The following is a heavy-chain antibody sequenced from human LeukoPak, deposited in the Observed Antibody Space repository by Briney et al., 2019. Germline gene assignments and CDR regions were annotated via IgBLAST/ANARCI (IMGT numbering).Heavy chain of an antibody. CDR2: ISPGDSDA. Sequence: GESLKISFKGSGYTFTNYWIGWVRQMPGQGLEWMGIISPGDSDATYSPSFQGQVTISADKSIYTAYLQWDSLKASDTATYYCARRGCSATSCSPYYFDYWGQGTPVTVSS. CDR1: GYTFTNYW. V-gene: IGHV5-51*01. J-gene: IGHJ4*02. D-gene: IGHD2-2*01. CDR3: ARRGCSATSCSPYYFDY.